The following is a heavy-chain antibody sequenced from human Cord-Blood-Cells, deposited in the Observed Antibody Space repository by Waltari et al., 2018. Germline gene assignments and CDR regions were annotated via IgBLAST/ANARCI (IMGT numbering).Heavy chain of an antibody. D-gene: IGHD2-2*01. V-gene: IGHV4-34*01. J-gene: IGHJ6*02. CDR3: ARGRDIVVVPAAGYGMDV. CDR2: INHSGST. Sequence: QVQLQQWGAGLLKPSETLSLTCAVYGGSFSGYSWSWIRQAPGKGLEWIGEINHSGSTNYNPSLKSRVTISVDTSKNQFSLKLSSVTAADTAVYYCARGRDIVVVPAAGYGMDVWGQGTTVTVSS. CDR1: GGSFSGYS.